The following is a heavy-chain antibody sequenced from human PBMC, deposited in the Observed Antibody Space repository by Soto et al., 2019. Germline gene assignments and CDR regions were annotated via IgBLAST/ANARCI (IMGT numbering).Heavy chain of an antibody. D-gene: IGHD3-3*01. Sequence: VQLVQSGGEVKKPGASVKVSCKASGYTFRNHAINWVRQAPGQGLEWMGWISAYNGDTKYAQKFQDRLTVTTDSSTTTACMELRSLTSDDTAVYFCARDGRAFSIFGETMDVWGQGTTVTVST. CDR3: ARDGRAFSIFGETMDV. CDR2: ISAYNGDT. J-gene: IGHJ6*01. V-gene: IGHV1-18*01. CDR1: GYTFRNHA.